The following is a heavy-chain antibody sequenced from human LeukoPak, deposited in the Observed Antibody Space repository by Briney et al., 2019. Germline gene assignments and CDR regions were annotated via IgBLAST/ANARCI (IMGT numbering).Heavy chain of an antibody. V-gene: IGHV4-59*01. D-gene: IGHD6-19*01. CDR1: GGSISTYY. CDR2: IYHSGST. CDR3: ARGTAVAGT. J-gene: IGHJ5*02. Sequence: SETLSLTCTVSGGSISTYYWNWIRQPPGKGLEWIGYIYHSGSTNYNPSLKSRVTISVDTSKNQFSLRLSSVTAADTAVYYCARGTAVAGTWGQGTLVTVSS.